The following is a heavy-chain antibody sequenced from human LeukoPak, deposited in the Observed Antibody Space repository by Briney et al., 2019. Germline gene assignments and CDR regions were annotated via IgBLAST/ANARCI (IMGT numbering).Heavy chain of an antibody. CDR3: ARSAGPSYGMDV. Sequence: GGSLRLSCAASGFTFSSYWMHWVRQAPGKGLVWVSRINSDESSTRYADSGKGRFTISRDNAKNTLYLQMNSLRAEDTAVYFCARSAGPSYGMDVWGQGTTVTVSS. V-gene: IGHV3-74*01. CDR1: GFTFSSYW. CDR2: INSDESST. J-gene: IGHJ6*02.